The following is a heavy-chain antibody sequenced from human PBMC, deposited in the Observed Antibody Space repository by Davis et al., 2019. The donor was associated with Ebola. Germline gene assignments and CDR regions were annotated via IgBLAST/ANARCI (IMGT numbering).Heavy chain of an antibody. CDR2: INSDGSST. Sequence: GESLKISCAASGFTFSSYWMHWVRQAPGKGLVWVSRINSDGSSTSYADSVKGRFTISRDNAKNTLYLQMNSLRAEDTALYYCAKGEPPQKWLRLGNFDYWGQGTLVTVSS. CDR1: GFTFSSYW. D-gene: IGHD5-12*01. CDR3: AKGEPPQKWLRLGNFDY. V-gene: IGHV3-74*01. J-gene: IGHJ4*02.